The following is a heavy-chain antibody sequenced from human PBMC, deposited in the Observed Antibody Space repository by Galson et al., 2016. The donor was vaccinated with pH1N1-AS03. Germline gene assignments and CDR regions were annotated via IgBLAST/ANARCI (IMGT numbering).Heavy chain of an antibody. Sequence: QSGAEVKKPGESLKISCKASGGTFSTNGFTWVRQAPGQGLEWMGRIIPMLGRGNYAQKFQGRVTIIADISTSTTYMELSNLTSEDTAIYYCARERDSSSSSIFVYWGQGTQVTFSS. J-gene: IGHJ4*02. D-gene: IGHD6-6*01. V-gene: IGHV1-69*04. CDR2: IIPMLGRG. CDR1: GGTFSTNG. CDR3: ARERDSSSSSIFVY.